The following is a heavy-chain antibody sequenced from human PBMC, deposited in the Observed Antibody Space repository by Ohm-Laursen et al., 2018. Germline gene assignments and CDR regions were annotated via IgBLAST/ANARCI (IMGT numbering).Heavy chain of an antibody. D-gene: IGHD3-22*01. V-gene: IGHV3-73*01. Sequence: GSLRLSCAATGFTFSGYAIHWVRQPSGKGLEWVGRIRSRTNSYATTYSASVKGRFTISRDDSKNTAYLQMNSLKTEDTAVYYCTRQPYDADAFDIWGQGTMVTVSS. CDR3: TRQPYDADAFDI. CDR1: GFTFSGYA. J-gene: IGHJ3*02. CDR2: IRSRTNSYAT.